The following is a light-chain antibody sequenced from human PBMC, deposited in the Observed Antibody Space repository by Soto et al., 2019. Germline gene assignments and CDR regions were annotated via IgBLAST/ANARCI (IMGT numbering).Light chain of an antibody. CDR1: QSISSW. CDR2: DAS. CDR3: QQYNSYSPET. J-gene: IGKJ1*01. V-gene: IGKV1-5*01. Sequence: IQMTQSPFALSASVGDRVTITWRASQSISSWFAWYQQKPGKAPKLLIYDASSLESGVPSRFSGSGSGTEFTLTINSLQPDDFATYYCQQYNSYSPETFGQGTKVDI.